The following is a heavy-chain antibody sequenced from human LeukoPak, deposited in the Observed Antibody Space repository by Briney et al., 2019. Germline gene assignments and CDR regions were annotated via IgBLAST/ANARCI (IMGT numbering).Heavy chain of an antibody. CDR3: AHRLYNVRSGNYGYFDS. D-gene: IGHD3-3*01. CDR2: IYWDDDK. Sequence: SGPTLVKPTQTLTLIRQFSGFSLNNTAESVGWIRQPPGKALEWLAVIYWDDDKLYTPALKTRLTMTKDTSKNEVVLTMSDMDPVDTATYYCAHRLYNVRSGNYGYFDSWGQGTLVTVSS. J-gene: IGHJ4*02. V-gene: IGHV2-5*02. CDR1: GFSLNNTAES.